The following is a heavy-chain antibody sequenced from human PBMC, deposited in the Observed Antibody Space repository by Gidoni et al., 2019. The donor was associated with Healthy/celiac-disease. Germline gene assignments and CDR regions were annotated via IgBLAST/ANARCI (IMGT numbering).Heavy chain of an antibody. Sequence: EVQLVEPGGGLVKPGGSLRLSCAASGFPFSSYGMNWVRQAPGKGLEWVSSISSSSSYIYYADSVKGRFTISRDNAKNSLYLQMNSLRAEDTAVYYCARDGYDILTGYTYYYGMDVWGQGTTVTVSS. D-gene: IGHD3-9*01. CDR3: ARDGYDILTGYTYYYGMDV. CDR2: ISSSSSYI. J-gene: IGHJ6*02. V-gene: IGHV3-21*01. CDR1: GFPFSSYG.